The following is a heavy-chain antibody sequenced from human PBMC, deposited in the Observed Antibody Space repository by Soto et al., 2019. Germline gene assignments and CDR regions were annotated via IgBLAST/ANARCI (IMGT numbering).Heavy chain of an antibody. Sequence: GGSLRLSCAASGFTFSDYYMSWIRQAPGKGLEWVSYISSSSSYTNYADSVKGRFTISRDNAKNSLYLQMNSLRAEDTAVYYCARWYSGRYLLVLDDFDIWGQGTMVTVSS. CDR3: ARWYSGRYLLVLDDFDI. D-gene: IGHD1-26*01. J-gene: IGHJ3*02. V-gene: IGHV3-11*06. CDR2: ISSSSSYT. CDR1: GFTFSDYY.